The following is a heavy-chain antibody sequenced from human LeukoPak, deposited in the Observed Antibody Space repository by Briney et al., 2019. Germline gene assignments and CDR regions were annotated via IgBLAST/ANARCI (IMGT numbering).Heavy chain of an antibody. V-gene: IGHV3-74*01. D-gene: IGHD3-3*01. Sequence: TGGSLRLSCAASGFTFSSYWMHWVRQAPGKGLVWVSRINTDGSRTNYAASVKGRFTISRDNAKSTLYLQMNSLRAEDTAVYYCARAKTPYYDLWSGDWGQGTLVTVSS. CDR1: GFTFSSYW. J-gene: IGHJ4*02. CDR2: INTDGSRT. CDR3: ARAKTPYYDLWSGD.